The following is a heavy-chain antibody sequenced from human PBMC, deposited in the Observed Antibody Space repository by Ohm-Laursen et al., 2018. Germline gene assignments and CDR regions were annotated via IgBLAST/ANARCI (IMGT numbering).Heavy chain of an antibody. CDR3: ARGQPIDF. V-gene: IGHV1-46*01. J-gene: IGHJ4*02. CDR1: GYTFTNYY. CDR2: INTGGGST. Sequence: ASVKVSCKASGYTFTNYYMHWVRQAPGQGLEWMRIINTGGGSTSHAQKFQGRLTMTRDTSTSTVYMELSSLRSEDTAMYYCARGQPIDFWGRGTLVTVSS.